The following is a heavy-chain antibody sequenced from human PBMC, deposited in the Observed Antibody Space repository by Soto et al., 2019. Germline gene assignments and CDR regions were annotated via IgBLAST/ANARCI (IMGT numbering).Heavy chain of an antibody. CDR2: INHRGST. V-gene: IGHV4-34*01. D-gene: IGHD1-26*01. J-gene: IGHJ6*02. Sequence: PSETLSLTCTVSGGSISSYYWSWIRQPPGKGLEWIGEINHRGSTNYNPSLKSRVTISVDTSKNQFSLKLSSVTAADTAVYYCARCIVGATTQYYYYGMDVWGQGTTVTVSS. CDR3: ARCIVGATTQYYYYGMDV. CDR1: GGSISSYY.